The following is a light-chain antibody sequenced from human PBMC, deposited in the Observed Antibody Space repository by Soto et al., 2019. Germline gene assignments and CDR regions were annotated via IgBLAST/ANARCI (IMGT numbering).Light chain of an antibody. J-gene: IGKJ4*01. CDR2: GAS. CDR1: QSVSSN. CDR3: QQYLNWPT. Sequence: EIVMTQSPATLSVSPGERATLSCRASQSVSSNLVWYQQKPGQAPRLLIYGASTRATGIPARFSGSGSGTAFTLTISGLQSEDFAVYYCQQYLNWPTFGGGTKVEIK. V-gene: IGKV3-15*01.